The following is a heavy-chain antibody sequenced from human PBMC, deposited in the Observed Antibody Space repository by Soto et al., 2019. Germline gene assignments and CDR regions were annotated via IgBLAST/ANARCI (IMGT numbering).Heavy chain of an antibody. V-gene: IGHV3-30*18. Sequence: QVQLVESGGGVVQPGRSLRLSCAASGFTFSSCAMHWVRQVPGKGLEWLAVVSHDGSLYPYADSVKGRFSISRDNSRKTLYLQMNCLRPEDTAVYYCVKDRSDTWSFDYWGQGTLVTVSS. CDR3: VKDRSDTWSFDY. J-gene: IGHJ4*02. CDR1: GFTFSSCA. D-gene: IGHD2-8*02. CDR2: VSHDGSLY.